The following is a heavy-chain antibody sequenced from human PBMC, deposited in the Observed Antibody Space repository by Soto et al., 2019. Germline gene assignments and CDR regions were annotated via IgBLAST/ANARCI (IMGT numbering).Heavy chain of an antibody. Sequence: SVKVSCKASGGTFSSYAISWVRQAPGQGLEWMGGIIPIFGTANYAQKFQGRVTITADKSTSTAYMELSSLRSEDTAVYYCARGIAAAAPYPVNWFDPWGQGTLVTVSS. V-gene: IGHV1-69*06. D-gene: IGHD6-13*01. CDR1: GGTFSSYA. CDR3: ARGIAAAAPYPVNWFDP. J-gene: IGHJ5*02. CDR2: IIPIFGTA.